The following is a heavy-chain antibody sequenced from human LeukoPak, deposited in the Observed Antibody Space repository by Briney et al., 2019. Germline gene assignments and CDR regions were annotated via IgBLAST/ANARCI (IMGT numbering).Heavy chain of an antibody. CDR2: ISGSSGNT. CDR3: ARDCSSTSCPFDY. CDR1: GFTSNTYG. J-gene: IGHJ4*02. D-gene: IGHD2-2*01. V-gene: IGHV3-23*01. Sequence: GGSLRPSCAASGFTSNTYGMSWVRQAPGKGLEWVSGISGSSGNTYCADSVKGRFTISRDTSKNTLYLQMSSLRAEDTAVYYCARDCSSTSCPFDYWGQGTLVTVSS.